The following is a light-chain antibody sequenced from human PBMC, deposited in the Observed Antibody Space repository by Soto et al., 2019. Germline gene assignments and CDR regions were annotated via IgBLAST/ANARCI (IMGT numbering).Light chain of an antibody. J-gene: IGKJ1*01. Sequence: EIVLTQSPATLSLSPGERATLSCRASQSLSGTLAWFQQKVGQPSRLLIYGASNRATGIPARFSASGSGTDFTLTISSLEPEDFAVYYCQQRTLWPRTFGQGTKVEIK. CDR1: QSLSGT. CDR2: GAS. V-gene: IGKV3-11*01. CDR3: QQRTLWPRT.